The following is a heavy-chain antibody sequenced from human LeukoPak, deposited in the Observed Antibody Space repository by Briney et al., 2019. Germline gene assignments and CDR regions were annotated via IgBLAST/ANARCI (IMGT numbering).Heavy chain of an antibody. Sequence: GGSLRLSCTASGFTFGDYAMSWFRQAPGKGLEWVGFIRSKAYGATTEYAASVKGRFTISRDDSKSIAYLQMNSLKTEDTAVYYCTRVANYGGQTIDYWGQGTLVTVSS. D-gene: IGHD4-23*01. CDR3: TRVANYGGQTIDY. V-gene: IGHV3-49*03. CDR2: IRSKAYGATT. CDR1: GFTFGDYA. J-gene: IGHJ4*02.